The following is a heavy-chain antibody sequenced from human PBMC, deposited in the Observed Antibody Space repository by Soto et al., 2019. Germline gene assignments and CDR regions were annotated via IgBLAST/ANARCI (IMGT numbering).Heavy chain of an antibody. D-gene: IGHD4-17*01. CDR2: ISYDGSNK. Sequence: QVQLVESGGGVVQPGRSLRLSCAASGFTFSSYAMHWVRQAPGKGLEWVAVISYDGSNKYYADSVKGRFTISRDNSKNTLYLQMNSLRAEDTAVYYCARGRAGDYGGKAAFDYWGQGTLVTVSS. V-gene: IGHV3-30-3*01. J-gene: IGHJ4*02. CDR1: GFTFSSYA. CDR3: ARGRAGDYGGKAAFDY.